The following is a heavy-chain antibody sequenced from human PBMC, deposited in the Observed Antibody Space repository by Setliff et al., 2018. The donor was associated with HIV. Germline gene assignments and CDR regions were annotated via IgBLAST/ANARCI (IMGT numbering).Heavy chain of an antibody. CDR1: GFSFSSYS. D-gene: IGHD1-26*01. CDR2: INTATVTTT. V-gene: IGHV3-48*02. J-gene: IGHJ4*02. Sequence: TGGSLRLSCAASGFSFSSYSMNWVRQAPGKGLEWIAYINTATVTTTVYYADSVKGRFTVSRDNAKNSLFLDMNSLRDDDSAVYYCARVGRIYYFEHWGQGTVVTVSS. CDR3: ARVGRIYYFEH.